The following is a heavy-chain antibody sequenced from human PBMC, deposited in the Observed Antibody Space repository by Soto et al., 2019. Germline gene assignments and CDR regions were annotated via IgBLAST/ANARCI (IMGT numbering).Heavy chain of an antibody. D-gene: IGHD3-10*01. CDR3: ARGLIMYFDY. J-gene: IGHJ4*02. Sequence: SETLSLTCTVSGGSISRGGYYWSWIRQHPGKGLEWIGYIYYSGSTYYNPSLKSRVTISVDTSKNQFSLKLSSVTAADTAVYYCARGLIMYFDYWGQGTLVTVSS. CDR1: GGSISRGGYY. V-gene: IGHV4-31*03. CDR2: IYYSGST.